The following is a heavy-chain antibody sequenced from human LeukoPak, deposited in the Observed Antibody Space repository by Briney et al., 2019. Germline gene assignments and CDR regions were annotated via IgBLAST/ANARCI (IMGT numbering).Heavy chain of an antibody. CDR2: TYYRSTWYN. CDR3: GRAEHDWGSDY. CDR1: GDSVSSNSVT. Sequence: SQTLSLTCAISGDSVSSNSVTWNWIRQSPSRGLEWLGRTYYRSTWYNDYAVSVRGRITVNPDTSKNQFSLLLNSVTPEDTAVYSCGRAEHDWGSDYWGQGTLVTVSS. V-gene: IGHV6-1*01. J-gene: IGHJ4*02. D-gene: IGHD3-9*01.